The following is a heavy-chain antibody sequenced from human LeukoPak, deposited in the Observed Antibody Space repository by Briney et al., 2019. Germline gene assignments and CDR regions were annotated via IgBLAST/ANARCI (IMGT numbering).Heavy chain of an antibody. CDR2: ISGSGGST. J-gene: IGHJ4*02. CDR3: AKLHYSYSSGWYSD. Sequence: PGGSLRLSCAASGFTFSSYGMSWVRQAPGKGLEWVSAISGSGGSTYYADSVKGRFTISRDNSKNTLYLQMNSLRAEDTAVYYCAKLHYSYSSGWYSDWGQGTLVTVSS. V-gene: IGHV3-23*01. CDR1: GFTFSSYG. D-gene: IGHD6-19*01.